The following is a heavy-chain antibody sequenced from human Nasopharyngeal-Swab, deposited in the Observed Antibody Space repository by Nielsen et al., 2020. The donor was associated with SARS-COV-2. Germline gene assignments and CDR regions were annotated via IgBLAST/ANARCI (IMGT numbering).Heavy chain of an antibody. CDR3: AKGESITIFGVGGTYFDY. J-gene: IGHJ4*02. CDR1: GFTFSSYA. Sequence: GESLKISCAASGFTFSSYAMRWVRQAPGKGLEWVSAISGSGGSTYYADSVKGRFTISRDNSKNTLYLQMNSLRAEDTAVYYCAKGESITIFGVGGTYFDYWGQGTLVTVSS. V-gene: IGHV3-23*01. CDR2: ISGSGGST. D-gene: IGHD3-3*01.